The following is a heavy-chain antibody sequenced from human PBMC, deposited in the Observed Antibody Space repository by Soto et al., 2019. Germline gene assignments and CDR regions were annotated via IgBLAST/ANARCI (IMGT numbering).Heavy chain of an antibody. V-gene: IGHV1-69*02. J-gene: IGHJ4*02. CDR2: IIPILGIA. D-gene: IGHD4-4*01. CDR1: GGTFSSYT. Sequence: QVQLVQSGAEVKKPGSSVKVSCKASGGTFSSYTISWVRQAPGQGLEWMGRIIPILGIANYAQKFQGRVTITADKSTSTAYMELSSLRSEDTAVYYCARGVWDYIELIDYWGQGTLVTVSS. CDR3: ARGVWDYIELIDY.